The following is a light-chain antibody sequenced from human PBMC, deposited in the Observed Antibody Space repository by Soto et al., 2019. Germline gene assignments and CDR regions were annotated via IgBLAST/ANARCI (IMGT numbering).Light chain of an antibody. CDR3: QQYDNSPFT. J-gene: IGKJ3*01. CDR2: DAS. Sequence: MQQKQTPSSLSASVGDRVSFTCQASQDISKFLNWYQHKPGQAPSLLIYDASKSQFGVPSRFSGSGSGTDFTFTISSLQPEDNATYYCQQYDNSPFTFGPGTKVDIK. CDR1: QDISKF. V-gene: IGKV1-33*01.